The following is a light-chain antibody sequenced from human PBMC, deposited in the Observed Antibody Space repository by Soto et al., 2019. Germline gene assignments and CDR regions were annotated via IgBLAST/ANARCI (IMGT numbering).Light chain of an antibody. J-gene: IGKJ1*01. CDR1: QGIRND. Sequence: AIQLTQSPSSLSASVGDRVTITCRASQGIRNDLGWYQQKPRKAPKLLIYAASSLQSGVPSRFSGSGSGTDFTLTISSLQPEDFATYYCLQDYNYPRTFGQGTKVDIK. CDR2: AAS. CDR3: LQDYNYPRT. V-gene: IGKV1-6*01.